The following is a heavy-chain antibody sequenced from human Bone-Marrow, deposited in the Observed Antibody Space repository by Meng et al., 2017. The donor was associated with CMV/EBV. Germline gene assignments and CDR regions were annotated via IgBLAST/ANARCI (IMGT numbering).Heavy chain of an antibody. CDR1: GFTFDDYT. Sequence: GGSLRLSCAASGFTFDDYTMHWVRQAPGKGLEWVSAIGTAGDTYYPGSVKGRFTISRENAKNSLYLQMNSLRAGDTAVYYCARGYCSSTSCYRNSAFDIWGQGTMVTVSS. V-gene: IGHV3-13*01. D-gene: IGHD2-2*02. CDR2: IGTAGDT. CDR3: ARGYCSSTSCYRNSAFDI. J-gene: IGHJ3*02.